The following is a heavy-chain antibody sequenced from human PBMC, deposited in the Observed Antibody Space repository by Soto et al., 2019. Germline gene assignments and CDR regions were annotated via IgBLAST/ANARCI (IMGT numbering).Heavy chain of an antibody. V-gene: IGHV1-2*04. J-gene: IGHJ5*02. CDR1: GYTFTGYY. D-gene: IGHD6-19*01. CDR3: ARLRISSSGWSLFDP. CDR2: INPNSGGT. Sequence: ASVKVSCKASGYTFTGYYMHWVRQAPGQGLEWMGWINPNSGGTNYAQKFQGWVTMTRDTSISTAYMELSRLRSDDTAVYYCARLRISSSGWSLFDPWGQETLVTVSS.